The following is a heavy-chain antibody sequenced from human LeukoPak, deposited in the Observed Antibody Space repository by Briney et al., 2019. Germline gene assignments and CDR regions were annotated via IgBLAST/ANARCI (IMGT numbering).Heavy chain of an antibody. V-gene: IGHV3-15*01. CDR3: TTGEGFYYDTSVGWFDP. CDR2: IKSKTDGGTT. CDR1: GFTFSNAW. J-gene: IGHJ5*02. Sequence: GGSLRLSCAASGFTFSNAWMSWVRQAPGKGLEWVGRIKSKTDGGTTDHAAPVKGRFTISRDDSKNTLYLQMNSLKTEDTAVYYRTTGEGFYYDTSVGWFDPWGQGTLVTVSS. D-gene: IGHD3-22*01.